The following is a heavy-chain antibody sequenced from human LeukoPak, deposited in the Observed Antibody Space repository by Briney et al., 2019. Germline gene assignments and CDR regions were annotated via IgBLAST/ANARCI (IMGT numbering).Heavy chain of an antibody. V-gene: IGHV3-66*01. CDR2: IYGGGST. CDR3: AGAGGYSGY. CDR1: GFTVSTNH. Sequence: GGSLRLSCAVSGFTVSTNHITWVRQAPGKGLECVSVIYGGGSTYYVDSVKGRVTISRDSSKNTVYLQMNSLRAEDTAVYYCAGAGGYSGYGSQGTLVTVSS. J-gene: IGHJ4*02. D-gene: IGHD5-12*01.